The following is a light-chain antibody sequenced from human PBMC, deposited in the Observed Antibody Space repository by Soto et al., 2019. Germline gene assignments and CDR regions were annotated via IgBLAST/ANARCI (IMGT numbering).Light chain of an antibody. J-gene: IGKJ2*01. V-gene: IGKV3-20*01. CDR2: GVS. CDR3: HQYGNSPYT. CDR1: QSVSGTY. Sequence: EVVLTQSPGTLSLSPGERGTLSCRASQSVSGTYLAWYQQKPGQSPRLLIYGVSRRATGIPDRFSGSGSGTEFALTISRLEPEDFAGYYCHQYGNSPYTFGRGTKLEIK.